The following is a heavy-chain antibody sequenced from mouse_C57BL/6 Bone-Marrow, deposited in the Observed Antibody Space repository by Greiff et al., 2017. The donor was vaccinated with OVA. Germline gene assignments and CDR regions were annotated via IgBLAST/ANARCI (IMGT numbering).Heavy chain of an antibody. CDR3: ARGGSSYDY. V-gene: IGHV1-82*01. J-gene: IGHJ2*01. D-gene: IGHD1-1*01. Sequence: VQLQQSGPELVKPGASVKISCKASGYALSSSWMNWVKQRPGKGLEWIGRIYPGDGDTNYNGKFKGKATLTADKSSSTAYMQLSSLTSEDSAVYFCARGGSSYDYWGQGTTLTVSS. CDR1: GYALSSSW. CDR2: IYPGDGDT.